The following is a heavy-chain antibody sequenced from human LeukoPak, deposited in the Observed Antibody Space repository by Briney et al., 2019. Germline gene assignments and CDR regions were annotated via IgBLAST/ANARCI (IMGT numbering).Heavy chain of an antibody. D-gene: IGHD2-21*01. V-gene: IGHV3-21*01. J-gene: IGHJ5*02. CDR2: ISSSSSYI. CDR1: GFTFSCYS. Sequence: PGGSLRLSCAASGFTFSCYSMNWVRQAPGKGLEWVSSISSSSSYIYYADSVKGRFTISRDNAKNSLYLQMNSLRAEDTAVYYCARSVVGWFDPWGQGTLVTVSS. CDR3: ARSVVGWFDP.